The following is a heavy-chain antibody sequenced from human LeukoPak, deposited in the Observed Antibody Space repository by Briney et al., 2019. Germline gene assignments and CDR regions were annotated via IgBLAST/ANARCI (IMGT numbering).Heavy chain of an antibody. CDR3: ARDSTRSAFDI. V-gene: IGHV3-53*01. J-gene: IGHJ3*02. CDR2: IKSGGGT. CDR1: DFNVRGND. Sequence: AGSLRLSCAASDFNVRGNDMTWVRQAPGKGLEWVSVIKSGGGTYYADSVKGRFTISRDNPKNALYLQMNSLRAEDTAIYYCARDSTRSAFDIWGQGTMVTVSS.